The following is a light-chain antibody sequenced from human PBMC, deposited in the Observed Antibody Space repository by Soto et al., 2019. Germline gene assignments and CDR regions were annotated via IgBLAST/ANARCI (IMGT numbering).Light chain of an antibody. CDR3: QQYKNWPRT. CDR2: GAS. CDR1: QSVSSN. Sequence: EIVMTQSPATLSVSPGERATLSCRASQSVSSNLAWYQQKPGQAPRLLIYGASTRATGIPARFSGSGSGTEFTLTISSLQSEDFVVYYCQQYKNWPRTFGQGTKVEIK. J-gene: IGKJ1*01. V-gene: IGKV3-15*01.